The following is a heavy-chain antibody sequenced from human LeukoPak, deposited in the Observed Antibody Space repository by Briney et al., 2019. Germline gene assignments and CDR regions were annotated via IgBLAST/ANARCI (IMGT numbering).Heavy chain of an antibody. D-gene: IGHD4-17*01. CDR2: IKQDGSEK. Sequence: GGSLRLSCAASGFTFSSYSMNWVRQAPGKGLEWVANIKQDGSEKYYVDSVKGRFTISRDNAKNSLYLQMNSLRAEDTAVYYCARATTVTKYYYYYYMDVWGKGTTVTISS. J-gene: IGHJ6*03. CDR3: ARATTVTKYYYYYYMDV. CDR1: GFTFSSYS. V-gene: IGHV3-7*01.